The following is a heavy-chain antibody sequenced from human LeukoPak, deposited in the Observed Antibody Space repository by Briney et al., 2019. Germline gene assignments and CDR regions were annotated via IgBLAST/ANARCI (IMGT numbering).Heavy chain of an antibody. J-gene: IGHJ5*02. D-gene: IGHD1-26*01. CDR1: GFTVSNNY. CDR2: IYSGGST. V-gene: IGHV3-66*01. Sequence: GGSLRLSCAPSGFTVSNNYMSWVRQAPGKGLEWVSVIYSGGSTYYADSVKGRFTISRDNSKNTLYLQVNSLRAEDTAVYYCARVRPTNWFDPWGQGTLVTVSS. CDR3: ARVRPTNWFDP.